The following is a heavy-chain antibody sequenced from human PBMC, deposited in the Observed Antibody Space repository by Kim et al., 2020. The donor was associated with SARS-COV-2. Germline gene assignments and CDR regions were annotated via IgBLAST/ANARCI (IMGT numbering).Heavy chain of an antibody. D-gene: IGHD1-26*01. J-gene: IGHJ6*03. CDR2: IYYSGNT. Sequence: SETLSLTCAVSGGSIDRSTYYWGWIRQPPGKGVEGIGIIYYSGNTYYNPSLKSRVTMSVDTSKTQFSLKLTCVTAADTAVCYCARHMVYSIEGASFRKYFYNCVWGKRATVTV. CDR3: ARHMVYSIEGASFRKYFYNCV. V-gene: IGHV4-39*01. CDR1: GGSIDRSTYY.